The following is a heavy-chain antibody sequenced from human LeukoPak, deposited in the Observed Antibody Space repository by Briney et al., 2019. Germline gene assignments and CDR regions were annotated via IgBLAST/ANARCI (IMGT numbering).Heavy chain of an antibody. Sequence: GGSLRLSCAASGFTFSSYAMSWVRQAPGKGLEWVAVISYDGSNKYYADSVKGRFTISRDNSKNTLYLQMNSLRAEDTAVYYCARDPGYYDSSGYREGYFDYWGQGTLVTVSS. CDR3: ARDPGYYDSSGYREGYFDY. CDR1: GFTFSSYA. V-gene: IGHV3-30-3*01. D-gene: IGHD3-22*01. CDR2: ISYDGSNK. J-gene: IGHJ4*02.